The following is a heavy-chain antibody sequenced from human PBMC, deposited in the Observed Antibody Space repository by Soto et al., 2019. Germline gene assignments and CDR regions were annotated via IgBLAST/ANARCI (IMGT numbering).Heavy chain of an antibody. CDR3: ARGVVVAAGAFDY. D-gene: IGHD2-15*01. CDR2: IIPILGIA. V-gene: IGHV1-69*02. CDR1: GGTFSSYT. Sequence: QVQLVQSGAEVKKPGSSVKVSCTASGGTFSSYTISWVRQAPGQGLEWMGRIIPILGIANYAQKFQGRVTITADKSTSTAYMELSSLRSEDTAVYYCARGVVVAAGAFDYWGQGTLVTVSS. J-gene: IGHJ4*02.